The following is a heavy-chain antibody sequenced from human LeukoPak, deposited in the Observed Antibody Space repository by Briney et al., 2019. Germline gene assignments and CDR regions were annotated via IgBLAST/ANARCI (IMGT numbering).Heavy chain of an antibody. Sequence: GGSLRLSCAASGFTLDNYGMNWVRQAPGKGLEWVSGVNWNGDSTGYADSVKGRFTISRDNAKNSLYLQMNSLRAEDTAFYYCARATVIDFYFYYMDVWGKGTTVTVSS. CDR1: GFTLDNYG. CDR3: ARATVIDFYFYYMDV. CDR2: VNWNGDST. J-gene: IGHJ6*03. D-gene: IGHD4-11*01. V-gene: IGHV3-20*04.